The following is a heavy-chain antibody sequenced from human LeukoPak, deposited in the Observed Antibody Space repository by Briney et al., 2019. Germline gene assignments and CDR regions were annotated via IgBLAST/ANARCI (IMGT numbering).Heavy chain of an antibody. CDR3: ARTLAATTYYYYYYMDV. V-gene: IGHV4-30-2*01. CDR2: IYHSGST. Sequence: SETLSLTCTVSGGSISSGGYYWSWIRQPPGKGLEWIGYIYHSGSTYYNPSLKSRVTISVDRSKNQFSLKLSSVTAADTAVYYCARTLAATTYYYYYYMDVWGKGTTVTVS. CDR1: GGSISSGGYY. J-gene: IGHJ6*03. D-gene: IGHD1-14*01.